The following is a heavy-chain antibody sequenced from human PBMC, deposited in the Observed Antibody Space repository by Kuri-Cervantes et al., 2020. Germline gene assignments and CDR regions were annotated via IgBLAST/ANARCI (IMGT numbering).Heavy chain of an antibody. CDR3: ARGVALYYFDY. Sequence: ASVKVSCKASGYAFTNYGISWVRQAPGQGLEWMGWISAYSGNTNYAQKLQGRVTITTDESTSTAYMELSSLRSEDTAVYYCARGVALYYFDYWGQGTLVTVS. CDR2: ISAYSGNT. V-gene: IGHV1-18*01. D-gene: IGHD5-12*01. CDR1: GYAFTNYG. J-gene: IGHJ4*02.